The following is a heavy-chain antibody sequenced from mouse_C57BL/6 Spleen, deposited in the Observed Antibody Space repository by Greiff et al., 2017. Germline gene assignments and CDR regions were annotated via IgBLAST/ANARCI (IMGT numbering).Heavy chain of an antibody. V-gene: IGHV1-82*01. CDR1: GYAFSSSW. Sequence: VQLQQSGPELVKPGASVKISCKASGYAFSSSWMNWVKQRPGKGLEWIGRIYPGDGDTNYNGKFKGKATLTADKSSSTAYMQLSSLTSEDSAVYFCARRATYGYAMDDWGQGTSVTVSS. J-gene: IGHJ4*01. CDR2: IYPGDGDT. CDR3: ARRATYGYAMDD. D-gene: IGHD1-1*01.